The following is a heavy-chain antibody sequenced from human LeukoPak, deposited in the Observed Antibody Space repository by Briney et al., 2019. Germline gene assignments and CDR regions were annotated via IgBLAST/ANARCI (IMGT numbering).Heavy chain of an antibody. D-gene: IGHD3-10*01. CDR3: ARGYYGSGSYMHGMDV. V-gene: IGHV4-59*12. J-gene: IGHJ6*02. CDR1: GGSISSYY. CDR2: IYYSGST. Sequence: SETLSLTCTVSGGSISSYYWSWIRQPPGKGLEWIGYIYYSGSTNYNPSLKSRVTISVDKSKNQFSLKLSSVTAADTAVYYCARGYYGSGSYMHGMDVWGQGTTVTVSS.